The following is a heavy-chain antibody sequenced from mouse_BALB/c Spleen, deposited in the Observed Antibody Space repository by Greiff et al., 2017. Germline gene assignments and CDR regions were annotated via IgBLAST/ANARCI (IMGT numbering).Heavy chain of an antibody. D-gene: IGHD4-1*02. J-gene: IGHJ2*01. V-gene: IGHV1-7*01. CDR1: GYTFTSYW. Sequence: QVQLQQSGAELAKPGASVKMSCKASGYTFTSYWMHWVKQRPGQGLEWIEYINPSTGYTEYNQKFKDKATLTADKSSSTAYMQLSSLTSEDSAVYYCARSSTGTDYWGQGTTLTVSS. CDR3: ARSSTGTDY. CDR2: INPSTGYT.